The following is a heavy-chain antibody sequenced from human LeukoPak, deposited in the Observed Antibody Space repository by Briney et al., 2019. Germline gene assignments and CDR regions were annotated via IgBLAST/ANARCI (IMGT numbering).Heavy chain of an antibody. J-gene: IGHJ5*02. CDR2: ISAYNGNT. Sequence: ASVKVSCKASGYTFTSYGVSWVRQAPGQGLEWMGWISAYNGNTNYAQKLQGRVTMTTDTSTSTAYMELRSLRSDDTAVYYCASTQRQGNWFDPWGQGTLVTVSS. D-gene: IGHD6-25*01. CDR3: ASTQRQGNWFDP. CDR1: GYTFTSYG. V-gene: IGHV1-18*01.